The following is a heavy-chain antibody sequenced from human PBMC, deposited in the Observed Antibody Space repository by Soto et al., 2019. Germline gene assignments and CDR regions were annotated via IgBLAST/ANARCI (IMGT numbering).Heavy chain of an antibody. CDR3: ARGLNESAAAGYYYYYGMDV. Sequence: QVQLQQWGAGLLKPSETLSLTCAVYGGSFSGYYWSWIRQPPGKGLEWIGEINHSGSTNYNPSLKSRVTISVDTSKNQFSLKLSSVTAADTAVYYCARGLNESAAAGYYYYYGMDVWGQGTTVTVSS. J-gene: IGHJ6*02. D-gene: IGHD6-13*01. V-gene: IGHV4-34*01. CDR1: GGSFSGYY. CDR2: INHSGST.